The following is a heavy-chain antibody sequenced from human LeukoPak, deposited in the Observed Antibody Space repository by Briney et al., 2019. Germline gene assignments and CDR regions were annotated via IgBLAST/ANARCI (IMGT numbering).Heavy chain of an antibody. CDR2: ISGSGGST. V-gene: IGHV3-23*01. Sequence: GGSLRLSCAASGFTFSSYAMSWVRQAPGKGLEWVSAISGSGGSTYYADSVKGRFTISRDNSKNTLYLQMNSLRAEDTAVYYCANGRGLSSTSSGAFDIWGQGTMVTVSS. CDR1: GFTFSSYA. J-gene: IGHJ3*02. CDR3: ANGRGLSSTSSGAFDI. D-gene: IGHD2-2*01.